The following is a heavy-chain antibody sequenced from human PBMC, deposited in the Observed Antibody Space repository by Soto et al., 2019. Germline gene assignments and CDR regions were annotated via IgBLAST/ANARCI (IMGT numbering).Heavy chain of an antibody. CDR2: ISSSSSTI. J-gene: IGHJ2*01. CDR1: GFTFSSYS. Sequence: GGSLRLSCAASGFTFSSYSMNWVRQAPGKGLEWVSYISSSSSTIYYADSVKGRFTISRDNAKNSLYLQMNSLRDEDTAVYYCASLEAVASRNWYFDLWGRGTLVTVSS. V-gene: IGHV3-48*02. D-gene: IGHD6-19*01. CDR3: ASLEAVASRNWYFDL.